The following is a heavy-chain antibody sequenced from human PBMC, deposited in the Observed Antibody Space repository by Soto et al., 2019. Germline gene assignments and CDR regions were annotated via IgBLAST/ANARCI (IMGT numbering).Heavy chain of an antibody. CDR3: ARVRVVKKPSTTPAPLHFVF. J-gene: IGHJ4*02. Sequence: QVQLQESGPGLVRPSETLSLTCTVSGDSISTNGNYWSRIRQHPGQVLEWIGYIHYSGSTYYTPSLKSRVTISVDRSKNQCSLNLTAVTAAATAVYFCARVRVVKKPSTTPAPLHFVFWGQGALVTVSS. D-gene: IGHD5-12*01. CDR2: IHYSGST. CDR1: GDSISTNGNY. V-gene: IGHV4-31*03.